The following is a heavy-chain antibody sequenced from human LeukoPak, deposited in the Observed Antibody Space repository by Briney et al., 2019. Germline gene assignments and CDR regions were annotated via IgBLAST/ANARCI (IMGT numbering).Heavy chain of an antibody. J-gene: IGHJ5*02. CDR1: GYTFTTYA. CDR2: SNAGNGNT. Sequence: ASVKVSRKASGYTFTTYAMHWVRQAPGQRLEWMGWSNAGNGNTKYSQKFQGRVTITRDTSASTAYMELSSLRSEDTAVYYCARDYLPYYYGSGSSLGWFDPWGQGTLVTVSS. D-gene: IGHD3-10*01. CDR3: ARDYLPYYYGSGSSLGWFDP. V-gene: IGHV1-3*01.